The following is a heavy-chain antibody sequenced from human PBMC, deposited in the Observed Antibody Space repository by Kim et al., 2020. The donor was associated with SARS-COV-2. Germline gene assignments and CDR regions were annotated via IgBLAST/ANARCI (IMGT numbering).Heavy chain of an antibody. CDR2: INAGNGNT. CDR3: ARESSSVYYYYGMDV. Sequence: ASVKVSCKASGYTFTSYAMHWVRQAPGQRLEWMGWINAGNGNTKYSQKFQGRVTITRDTSASTAYMELSSLRSEDTAVYYCARESSSVYYYYGMDVWGQGTTVTVSS. CDR1: GYTFTSYA. J-gene: IGHJ6*02. D-gene: IGHD6-6*01. V-gene: IGHV1-3*01.